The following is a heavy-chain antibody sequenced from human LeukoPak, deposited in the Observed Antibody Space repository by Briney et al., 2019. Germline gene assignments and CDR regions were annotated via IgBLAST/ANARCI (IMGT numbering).Heavy chain of an antibody. V-gene: IGHV3-7*01. Sequence: GGSLRLSCAASGFTFSYYWMPWVRQAPGKGLEWVANIKPDGTEKYYVDSVKGRFTISRDNAKNSLFLQLNSLRAEDTAVYYCVRDAGRGRDFDFWGQGTMVTVSS. CDR2: IKPDGTEK. CDR3: VRDAGRGRDFDF. CDR1: GFTFSYYW. J-gene: IGHJ4*02. D-gene: IGHD3-10*01.